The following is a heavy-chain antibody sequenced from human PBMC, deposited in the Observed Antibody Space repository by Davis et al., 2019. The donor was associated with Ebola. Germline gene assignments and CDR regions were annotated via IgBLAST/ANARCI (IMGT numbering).Heavy chain of an antibody. J-gene: IGHJ6*02. CDR1: GGSFSGYY. CDR2: INHSGST. D-gene: IGHD3-16*01. CDR3: AAQGVYYYYGMDV. Sequence: PSETLSLTCAVYGGSFSGYYWSWIRQPPGKGLEWIGEINHSGSTNYNPSLKSRVTISVDTSKNQFSLKLSSVTAADTAVYYCAAQGVYYYYGMDVWGQGTTVTVSS. V-gene: IGHV4-34*01.